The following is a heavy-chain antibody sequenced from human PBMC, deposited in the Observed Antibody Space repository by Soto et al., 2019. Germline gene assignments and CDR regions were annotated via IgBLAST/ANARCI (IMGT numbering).Heavy chain of an antibody. CDR1: RLSFRGYT. J-gene: IGHJ4*02. CDR2: ISGSGGST. D-gene: IGHD3-3*02. V-gene: IGHV3-23*01. Sequence: GGSLRLSCAGSRLSFRGYTMHWVRQAPGKGLEWVSAISGSGGSTYYADSVKGRFTISRDNSKNTLYLQINSLRAEDTAVYYCAKDHSIFGVVSLWGQGTLVTVSS. CDR3: AKDHSIFGVVSL.